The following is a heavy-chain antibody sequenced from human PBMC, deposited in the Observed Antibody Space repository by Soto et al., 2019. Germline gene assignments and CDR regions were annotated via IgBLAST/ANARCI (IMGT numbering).Heavy chain of an antibody. J-gene: IGHJ4*02. CDR2: TSHDGVT. D-gene: IGHD5-18*01. CDR1: SGSIDNVCW. V-gene: IGHV4-4*02. CDR3: ARSPPGTAMVIVAY. Sequence: LEILSLTCAVSSGSIDNVCWWSWVRQPPGKGLEWIGETSHDGVTNYNPSLKSRVTISVDTSKNQFSLKLSSVTAADTAVYYCARSPPGTAMVIVAYWGQGTLVTVSS.